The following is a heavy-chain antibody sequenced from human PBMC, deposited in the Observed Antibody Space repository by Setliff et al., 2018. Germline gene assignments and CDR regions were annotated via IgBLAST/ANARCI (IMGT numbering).Heavy chain of an antibody. CDR2: IFWSGTT. CDR1: GGSITSSSYY. J-gene: IGHJ5*02. V-gene: IGHV4-39*01. D-gene: IGHD3-3*01. CDR3: ARQLPYYDFWSGYPRGWFDP. Sequence: SETLSLTCTVSGGSITSSSYYWGWVRQPPGKGLEWIGTIFWSGTTYYNPSLNSRGTISVDTSRDQFSLRLSSVTAADTAVYYCARQLPYYDFWSGYPRGWFDPWGQGTLVTVSS.